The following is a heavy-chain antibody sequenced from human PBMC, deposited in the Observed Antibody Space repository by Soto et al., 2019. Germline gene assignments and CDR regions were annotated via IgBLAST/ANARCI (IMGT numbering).Heavy chain of an antibody. J-gene: IGHJ4*02. V-gene: IGHV3-23*01. Sequence: EVQVLESGGDSVQPGGSLRLSCAASGFTFSNSAISWVRQAPGKXXEWVSAISGSGGSTYYADSVKGRFTISRDNSKNXXXXXXXXXXXXXXXXXXXXXXXXXXXPYFFDSWGQGSLVTVSS. CDR2: ISGSGGST. CDR3: XXXXXXXXPYFFDS. CDR1: GFTFSNSA.